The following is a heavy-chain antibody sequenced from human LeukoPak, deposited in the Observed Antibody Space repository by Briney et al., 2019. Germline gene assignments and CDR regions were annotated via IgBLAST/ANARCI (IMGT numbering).Heavy chain of an antibody. D-gene: IGHD6-19*01. Sequence: SETLSLTCAVYGGSFSGSYWSWIRQPPGKGLEWIGEINHSGSTNYNPSLESRVTISVDTSKNQFSLKLSSVTAADTAVYYCARHFRMGIAVADVDYWGQGTLVTVSS. J-gene: IGHJ4*02. CDR1: GGSFSGSY. V-gene: IGHV4-34*01. CDR3: ARHFRMGIAVADVDY. CDR2: INHSGST.